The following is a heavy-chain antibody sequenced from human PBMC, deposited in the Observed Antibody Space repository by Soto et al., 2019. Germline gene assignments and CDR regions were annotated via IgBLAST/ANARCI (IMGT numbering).Heavy chain of an antibody. V-gene: IGHV4-31*03. CDR3: ARDLKAARDFFSSGMDV. CDR2: IYYSGST. J-gene: IGHJ6*04. Sequence: QVQLQESGPGLVNPSQTLSLTCTVSGGSISSGGYYWSWIRQHPGKGLEWIGYIYYSGSTYYNPSRKSRVTISVDTSQKQFSLKLSSVTAADTAVYYCARDLKAARDFFSSGMDVWGKGTTVTVSS. D-gene: IGHD6-6*01. CDR1: GGSISSGGYY.